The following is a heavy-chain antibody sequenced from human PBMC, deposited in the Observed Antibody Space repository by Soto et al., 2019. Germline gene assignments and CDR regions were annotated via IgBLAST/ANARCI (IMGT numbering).Heavy chain of an antibody. Sequence: RGGSLRLSCSASGFSLSSYGMHWVRQAPGKGLEYVSAISSNGGSTYYADSVKGRFTISRDNSKNTLYLQMSSLRAEDTAVYYCVKDGPMIFGVVIVSFDYWGQGTLVTVSS. D-gene: IGHD3-3*01. J-gene: IGHJ4*02. V-gene: IGHV3-64D*08. CDR3: VKDGPMIFGVVIVSFDY. CDR2: ISSNGGST. CDR1: GFSLSSYG.